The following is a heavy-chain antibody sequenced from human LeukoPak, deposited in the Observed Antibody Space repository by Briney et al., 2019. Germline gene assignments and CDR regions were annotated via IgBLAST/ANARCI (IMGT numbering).Heavy chain of an antibody. CDR1: GYTFTGYY. J-gene: IGHJ5*02. Sequence: ASVKVSFKASGYTFTGYYMHWVRQAPGQGLEWMGWINPNSGGTNYAQKFQGWVTTTRDTSISTAYMELSRLRSDDTAVYYCAREDGPSSGWYFGFRWFDPWGQGTLVTVSS. V-gene: IGHV1-2*04. CDR3: AREDGPSSGWYFGFRWFDP. CDR2: INPNSGGT. D-gene: IGHD6-19*01.